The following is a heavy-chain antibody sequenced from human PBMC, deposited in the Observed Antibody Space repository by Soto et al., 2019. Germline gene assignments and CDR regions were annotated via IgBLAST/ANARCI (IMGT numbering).Heavy chain of an antibody. CDR2: MNPNSGNT. J-gene: IGHJ5*02. CDR3: ARGRYNWNGRTRNWFDP. CDR1: GYTFTSYD. V-gene: IGHV1-8*01. Sequence: QVQLVQSGAEVKKPGASVKVSCKASGYTFTSYDINWVRQATGQGLEWMGWMNPNSGNTGYAQKFQGRVTMTRNTSISTAYMELSSLRSEDTAVYYCARGRYNWNGRTRNWFDPWGQGTLVTVSS. D-gene: IGHD1-20*01.